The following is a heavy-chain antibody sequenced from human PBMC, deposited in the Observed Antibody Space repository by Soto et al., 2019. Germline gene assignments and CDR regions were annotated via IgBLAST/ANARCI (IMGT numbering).Heavy chain of an antibody. D-gene: IGHD1-26*01. CDR3: ASSGIGTGTLYMDV. V-gene: IGHV3-53*02. J-gene: IGHJ6*02. CDR2: IYSGGST. CDR1: GFTVSSNY. Sequence: EVQLVETGGGLIQPGGSLRLSCAASGFTVSSNYMSWVRQAPGKGLEWVSVIYSGGSTYYADSVKGRFTISRDNSKNTLYLQMNGLRAEDTAVYYCASSGIGTGTLYMDVWGQGTTVTVSS.